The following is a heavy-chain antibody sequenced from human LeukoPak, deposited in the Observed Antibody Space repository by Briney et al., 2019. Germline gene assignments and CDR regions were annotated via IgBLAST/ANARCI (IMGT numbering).Heavy chain of an antibody. CDR2: INPNSGGT. CDR3: ARDLYDTTADFGY. D-gene: IGHD3-22*01. Sequence: ASVKVSCKASGYTFTGYYIHWVRQAPGQGLEWMGRINPNSGGTNYAQKFQGRVTMTRDTSISTAYMELSRLRSDDTAVYYCARDLYDTTADFGYWGQGTLVTVSS. J-gene: IGHJ4*02. CDR1: GYTFTGYY. V-gene: IGHV1-2*06.